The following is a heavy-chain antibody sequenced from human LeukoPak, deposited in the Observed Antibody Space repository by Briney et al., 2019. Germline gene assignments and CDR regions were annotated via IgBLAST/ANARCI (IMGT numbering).Heavy chain of an antibody. D-gene: IGHD6-13*01. J-gene: IGHJ5*02. V-gene: IGHV3-74*01. CDR1: GFTFSSYW. CDR3: AGAQQPPPWFDP. CDR2: INSDGSST. Sequence: GGSLRLSCAASGFTFSSYWMHWVRQAPGKGPAWVSRINSDGSSTSYADSVKGRFTISRDNAKNTLYLRMNSLRAEDTAVYYGAGAQQPPPWFDPWGQGTLVTVSS.